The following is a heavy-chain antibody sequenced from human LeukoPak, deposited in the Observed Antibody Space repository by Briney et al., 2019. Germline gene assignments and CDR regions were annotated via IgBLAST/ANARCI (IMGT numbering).Heavy chain of an antibody. D-gene: IGHD4-17*01. V-gene: IGHV1-3*01. CDR1: GYTFTDYG. Sequence: AASVKVSCKASGYTFTDYGISWVRQAPGQGLEWMGWINVGSDNTKYSQKFQGRVTITRDTSASTAYMELSSLRSEDTAVYYCARVHGEWGQGTLVTVSS. CDR2: INVGSDNT. J-gene: IGHJ4*02. CDR3: ARVHGE.